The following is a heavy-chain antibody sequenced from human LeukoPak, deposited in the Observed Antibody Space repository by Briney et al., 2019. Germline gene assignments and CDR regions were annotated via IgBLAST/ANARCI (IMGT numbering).Heavy chain of an antibody. J-gene: IGHJ4*02. CDR3: ARRYYYNLGSFPFDF. D-gene: IGHD3-10*01. CDR2: IHNSGTT. Sequence: PSETLSLTCAVSGGPFSGYFRSWIRQPPGKGLEWIGEIHNSGTTNYNPSLNNRVTISEDTSKNQFYLNLSSVTAADTAVYYCARRYYYNLGSFPFDFWGQGTLVTVSS. V-gene: IGHV4-34*01. CDR1: GGPFSGYF.